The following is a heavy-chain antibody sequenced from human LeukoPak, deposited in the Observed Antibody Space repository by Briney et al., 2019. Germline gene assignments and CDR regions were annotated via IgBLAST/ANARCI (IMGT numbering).Heavy chain of an antibody. CDR1: GFTFSSYA. V-gene: IGHV3-23*01. CDR2: ISGSGGST. J-gene: IGHJ4*02. CDR3: AKGPSRVVITRADY. Sequence: GGSLRLSCAASGFTFSSYAMSWVRQAPGKGLEWVSGISGSGGSTYYADSVKGRFTISRDNSKNTLYLQMNSLRAEDTAVYYCAKGPSRVVITRADYWGQGTLVTVSS. D-gene: IGHD3-22*01.